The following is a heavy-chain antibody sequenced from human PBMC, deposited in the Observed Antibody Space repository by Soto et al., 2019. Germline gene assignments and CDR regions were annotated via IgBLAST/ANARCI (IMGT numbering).Heavy chain of an antibody. V-gene: IGHV5-51*01. CDR2: IYPGDSDT. D-gene: IGHD2-15*01. J-gene: IGHJ3*02. CDR3: ARGGVGDCSGGSCRGAAFDI. Sequence: GESLKISCKGSGYSFTSYWIGWVRQMPGKGLEWLGIIYPGDSDTRYSPSFQGQVTISADKSISTAYLQWSSLKASDTAMYYCARGGVGDCSGGSCRGAAFDIWGQGTMVTVSS. CDR1: GYSFTSYW.